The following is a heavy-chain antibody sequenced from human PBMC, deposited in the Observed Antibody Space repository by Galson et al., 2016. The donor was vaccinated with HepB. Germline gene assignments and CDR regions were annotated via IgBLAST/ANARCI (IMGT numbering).Heavy chain of an antibody. CDR1: GFIFSSYA. CDR3: ARDFGYCSSTSCYKGGLFYYYGMDV. Sequence: SLRLSCAASGFIFSSYAMSWVRQAPGKGLEWVSTISGSGATTYVADSVKGRFTMSRDNAKNSLYLQMNSLRAEDTAVYYCARDFGYCSSTSCYKGGLFYYYGMDVWGQGTTVTVSS. J-gene: IGHJ6*02. CDR2: ISGSGATT. D-gene: IGHD2-2*02. V-gene: IGHV3-23*01.